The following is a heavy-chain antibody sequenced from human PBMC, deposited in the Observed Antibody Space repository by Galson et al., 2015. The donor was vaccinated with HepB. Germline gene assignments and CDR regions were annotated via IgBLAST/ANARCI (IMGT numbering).Heavy chain of an antibody. CDR1: GFTFRTYG. CDR2: ISGIGGST. Sequence: SLRLSCAASGFTFRTYGLSWVRQAPGKGLEWVSTISGIGGSTFYADSVKGRFTISRDNSRDTLYLQMNSLRVEDTAVYYCAKELEPTFYGVRRGGHFDYWGQGNLVTVSS. J-gene: IGHJ4*02. CDR3: AKELEPTFYGVRRGGHFDY. V-gene: IGHV3-23*01. D-gene: IGHD4-17*01.